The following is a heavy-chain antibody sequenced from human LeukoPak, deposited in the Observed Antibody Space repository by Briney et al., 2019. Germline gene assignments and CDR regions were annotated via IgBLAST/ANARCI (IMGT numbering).Heavy chain of an antibody. Sequence: SLRLSCAASGFTCDDYAMHWVRQAPGKGLELVSGISGNSGSIGYADYVKGRFTISRDNAKNSLYLQMNSLRAEDTALYYCAKDTIAPGIAAAGPMHYWGQGTLVTVSS. CDR3: AKDTIAPGIAAAGPMHY. V-gene: IGHV3-9*01. CDR2: ISGNSGSI. J-gene: IGHJ4*02. CDR1: GFTCDDYA. D-gene: IGHD6-13*01.